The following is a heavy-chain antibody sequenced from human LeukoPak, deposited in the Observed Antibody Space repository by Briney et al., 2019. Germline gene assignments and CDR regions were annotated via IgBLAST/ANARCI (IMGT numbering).Heavy chain of an antibody. V-gene: IGHV3-9*03. D-gene: IGHD5-18*01. CDR3: AKAVGVTAMRGGTFDI. J-gene: IGHJ3*02. CDR2: ISWNSESI. Sequence: GGSLRLSCAASGFTFDDYAMHWVRQAPGKGLEWVSGISWNSESIGYADSVKGRFTISRDNAKNSLYLRMNSLRLEDMALYYCAKAVGVTAMRGGTFDIWGQGTMVTVSS. CDR1: GFTFDDYA.